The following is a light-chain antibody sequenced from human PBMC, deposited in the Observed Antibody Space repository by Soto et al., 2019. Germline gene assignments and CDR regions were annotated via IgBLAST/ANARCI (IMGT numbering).Light chain of an antibody. CDR3: QQRSTPLT. V-gene: IGKV3-11*01. CDR2: DAS. Sequence: EIVLTQSPATLSLSPGERATLSCRASQSVSSYLAWYQQKPGQAPRLLIYDASSRATGIPARFSGSGPGTDFTLTISSLEPEDFAVYYCQQRSTPLTFGGGTKVEIK. J-gene: IGKJ4*01. CDR1: QSVSSY.